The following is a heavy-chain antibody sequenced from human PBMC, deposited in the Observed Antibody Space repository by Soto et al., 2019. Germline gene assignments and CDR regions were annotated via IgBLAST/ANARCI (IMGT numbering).Heavy chain of an antibody. J-gene: IGHJ3*02. CDR1: GFTFSSYG. D-gene: IGHD2-15*01. V-gene: IGHV3-30*18. CDR2: ISYDGSNK. Sequence: QVQLVESGGGVVQPGRSLRLSCAASGFTFSSYGMHWVRQAPGKGLEWVAVISYDGSNKYYADSVKGRFTISRDNSKNTLYLQMNSLRAEDTAVYYCAKGLVYCSGGSCHGDAFDIWGQGTMVTVSS. CDR3: AKGLVYCSGGSCHGDAFDI.